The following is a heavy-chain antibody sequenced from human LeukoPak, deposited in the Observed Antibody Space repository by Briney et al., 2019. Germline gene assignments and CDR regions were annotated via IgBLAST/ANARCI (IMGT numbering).Heavy chain of an antibody. J-gene: IGHJ6*02. Sequence: GGSLRLSCAASGFIFSSYEMNWVRQAPGKGLEWVSYISQSGNTRKYADFVKGRFIIARDNAENSIYLQLNSLRVEDTAVYYCARGDGGYYYGMDVWGQGTTVTVSS. CDR2: ISQSGNTR. CDR3: ARGDGGYYYGMDV. D-gene: IGHD5-24*01. CDR1: GFIFSSYE. V-gene: IGHV3-48*03.